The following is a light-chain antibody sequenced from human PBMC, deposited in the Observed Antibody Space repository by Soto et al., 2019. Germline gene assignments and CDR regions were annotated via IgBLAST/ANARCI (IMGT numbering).Light chain of an antibody. J-gene: IGKJ2*01. CDR3: MQALQTPYT. Sequence: DTEMTQSPLSLPVTPGESASISCRSSQSLLHSNGYNYLDWYLQKPGQSPQLLIYLGSNRASGVPDRFSGSGSGTDFTLKISRVEAEDVGVYHCMQALQTPYTFGQGTKLEIK. CDR1: QSLLHSNGYNY. CDR2: LGS. V-gene: IGKV2-28*01.